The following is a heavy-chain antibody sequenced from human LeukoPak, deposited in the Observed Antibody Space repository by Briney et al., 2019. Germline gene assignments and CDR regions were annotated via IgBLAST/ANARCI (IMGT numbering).Heavy chain of an antibody. D-gene: IGHD6-19*01. Sequence: GGSLRLSCAASGFTFSSYGMHWVRQAPGKGLEWVAFIRYDGSNKYYADSVKGRFTISRDNSKNTLYLQMNSLRAEDTAVYYCAKVRAYSGGIFDIWGQGTMVTVSS. V-gene: IGHV3-30*02. CDR1: GFTFSSYG. CDR2: IRYDGSNK. J-gene: IGHJ3*02. CDR3: AKVRAYSGGIFDI.